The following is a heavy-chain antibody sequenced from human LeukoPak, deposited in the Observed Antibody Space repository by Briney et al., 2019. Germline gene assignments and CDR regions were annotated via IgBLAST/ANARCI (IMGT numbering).Heavy chain of an antibody. J-gene: IGHJ4*02. Sequence: ASVKVSFKASGYTFTNSYLHRVRQAPGQGLEWMGIINPSGGSTSHAQKFQGRVAMTTDTSTSTVYMELSSLRYEDTAVYYCAREYSSSSGADYWGQGTLVTVSS. D-gene: IGHD6-6*01. CDR1: GYTFTNSY. CDR3: AREYSSSSGADY. CDR2: INPSGGST. V-gene: IGHV1-46*01.